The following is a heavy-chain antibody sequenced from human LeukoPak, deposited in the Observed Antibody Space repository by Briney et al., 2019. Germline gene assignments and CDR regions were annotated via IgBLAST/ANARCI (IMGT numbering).Heavy chain of an antibody. Sequence: SQTLSLTCAISGDNVSGNSTAYNWIRQSPSRGLEWLGRTYYRSKWYNDYAVSVKSRITVNPDTSKNQLSLQLNSVTPEDTAVYYCARGGQGDGYSADEAFDLWGQGTMVTVSS. CDR2: TYYRSKWYN. CDR3: ARGGQGDGYSADEAFDL. V-gene: IGHV6-1*01. CDR1: GDNVSGNSTA. J-gene: IGHJ3*01. D-gene: IGHD5-24*01.